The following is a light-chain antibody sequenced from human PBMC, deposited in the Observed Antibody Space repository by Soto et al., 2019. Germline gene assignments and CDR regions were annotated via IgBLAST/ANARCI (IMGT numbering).Light chain of an antibody. J-gene: IGKJ4*01. CDR1: QGISNY. CDR2: AAS. Sequence: DIQMTQSPSSLSASVGDRVTITCRASQGISNYFAGYQQQPGKVPKLLINAASTLQSGVPSRFSGSGSGTYFTLTISSLQPEDVATYYCQKYNSAPRTFGGGTKVEIK. V-gene: IGKV1-27*01. CDR3: QKYNSAPRT.